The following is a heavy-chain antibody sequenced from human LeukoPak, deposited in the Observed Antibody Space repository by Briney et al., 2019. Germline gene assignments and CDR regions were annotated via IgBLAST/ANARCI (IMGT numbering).Heavy chain of an antibody. V-gene: IGHV3-23*01. D-gene: IGHD3-10*01. Sequence: PGGSLRLSCAASGFTFSSYSMNWVRQAPGKGLEWVSAISGSGTGTYYADSVKGRFTISRDNSKNTLYLQMNSLRAEDTAVYYCAKEGFLWFGELATFDYWGQGTLVTVSS. CDR3: AKEGFLWFGELATFDY. CDR1: GFTFSSYS. CDR2: ISGSGTGT. J-gene: IGHJ4*02.